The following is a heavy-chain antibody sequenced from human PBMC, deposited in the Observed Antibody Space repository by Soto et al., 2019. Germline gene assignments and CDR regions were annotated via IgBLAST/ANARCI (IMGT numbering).Heavy chain of an antibody. CDR3: VKGLFYGGDFDS. D-gene: IGHD4-17*01. CDR2: IKEDGSEK. J-gene: IGHJ4*02. CDR1: GFSFSSYW. V-gene: IGHV3-7*01. Sequence: GGSLRLSCGASGFSFSSYWMGWVRQAPGKGLEWVANIKEDGSEKYYVDSVKGRFTISRDHGKKSLYLQMNSLRAEDTAVYYCVKGLFYGGDFDSWGQGTLVTVSS.